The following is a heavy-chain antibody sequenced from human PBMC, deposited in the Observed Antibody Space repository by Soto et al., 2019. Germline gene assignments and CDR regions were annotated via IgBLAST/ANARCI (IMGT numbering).Heavy chain of an antibody. D-gene: IGHD7-27*01. CDR1: GFILNNYA. CDR2: IGGTDGDSDGVP. Sequence: VQLLESGGDLVQPGGSLRLSCVASGFILNNYAMSWVRQAPGKGLEWVSTIGGTDGDSDGVPWYEDSVKGRFTISRDSSANTLFLHMDNLRAEASALYCVKRGRNWGAFDFWGQGTTVVVSS. CDR3: VKRGRNWGAFDF. V-gene: IGHV3-23*01. J-gene: IGHJ3*01.